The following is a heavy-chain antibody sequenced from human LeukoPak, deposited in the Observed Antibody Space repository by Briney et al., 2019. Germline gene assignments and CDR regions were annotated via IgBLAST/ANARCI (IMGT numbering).Heavy chain of an antibody. Sequence: GGSLRLSCTASGFSFSSHEMNWVRLAPGKGLEWVAVISYDGSNKYYADSVKGRFTISRDNSKNTLYLQMNSLRAEDTAVYYCARDGSSGWPGGYYYYMDVWGKGTTVTVSS. CDR1: GFSFSSHE. CDR2: ISYDGSNK. D-gene: IGHD6-19*01. V-gene: IGHV3-30*04. J-gene: IGHJ6*03. CDR3: ARDGSSGWPGGYYYYMDV.